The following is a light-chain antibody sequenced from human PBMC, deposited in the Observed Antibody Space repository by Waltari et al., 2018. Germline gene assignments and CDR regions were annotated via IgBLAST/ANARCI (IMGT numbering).Light chain of an antibody. CDR3: QQYYSYPRA. CDR2: AAS. Sequence: AIRMTQSPSSLSASSADSVTITCRASQFISSYLAWYQQKPGNAPKLLIYAASTLQSGVPSRFSGSGSGTDFTLTIRCLQSEDFATYYCQQYYSYPRAFGGGTKVEIK. J-gene: IGKJ4*01. CDR1: QFISSY. V-gene: IGKV1-8*01.